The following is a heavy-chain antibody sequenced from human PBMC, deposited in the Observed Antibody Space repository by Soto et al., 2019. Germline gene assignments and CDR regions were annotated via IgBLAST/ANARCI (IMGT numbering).Heavy chain of an antibody. CDR3: ARSQGSSTSLEIYYYYYYGMDV. J-gene: IGHJ6*02. CDR1: GGTFSSYA. V-gene: IGHV1-69*01. Sequence: QVQLVQSGAEVKKPGSSVKVSCKASGGTFSSYAISWVRHAPGQGLEWMGGIIPISDTTNYAQKFPGRVTITADESTSTAYMELSSLRSEDTAVYYCARSQGSSTSLEIYYYYYYGMDVWGQGTTVTVSS. CDR2: IIPISDTT. D-gene: IGHD2-2*01.